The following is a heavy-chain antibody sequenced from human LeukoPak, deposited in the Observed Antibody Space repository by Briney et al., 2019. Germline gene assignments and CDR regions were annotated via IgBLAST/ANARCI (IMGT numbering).Heavy chain of an antibody. CDR1: GFTFDDYG. J-gene: IGHJ4*02. CDR2: INWNGDNT. CDR3: AREDYYGSGSYVAY. D-gene: IGHD3-10*01. V-gene: IGHV3-20*04. Sequence: PGGSLRLSCAASGFTFDDYGMSWVRQAPGKGLEWVSGINWNGDNTNYADSLKGRFTISRDNAKNSLYLQMNSLRAEDTALYYCAREDYYGSGSYVAYWGQGTLVTVSS.